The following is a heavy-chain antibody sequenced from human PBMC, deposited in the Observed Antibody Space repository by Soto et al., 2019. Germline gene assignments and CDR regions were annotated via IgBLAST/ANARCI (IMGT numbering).Heavy chain of an antibody. J-gene: IGHJ4*02. CDR2: IIPIFGTA. CDR1: GGTFSSYA. CDR3: ARERIAMVPFFDY. D-gene: IGHD5-18*01. Sequence: SVKVSCKASGGTFSSYAISWVRQAPGQGLEWMGGIIPIFGTANYAQKFQGRVTITADESTSTAYMELSSLRSEDTAVYYCARERIAMVPFFDYWGQGTLVTVSS. V-gene: IGHV1-69*13.